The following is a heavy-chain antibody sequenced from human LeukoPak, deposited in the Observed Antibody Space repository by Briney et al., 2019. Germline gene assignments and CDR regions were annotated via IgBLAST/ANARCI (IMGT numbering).Heavy chain of an antibody. J-gene: IGHJ4*02. V-gene: IGHV4-34*01. CDR3: ARGSDDYGSGSGV. D-gene: IGHD3-10*01. Sequence: SETLSLTCAVYGGSFSGYYWSWIRQHPGKGLEWIGEINHSGSTNYNPSLKSRVTISVDASKNQFSLKLSSVTAADTAVYYCARGSDDYGSGSGVWGQGTLVTVSS. CDR1: GGSFSGYY. CDR2: INHSGST.